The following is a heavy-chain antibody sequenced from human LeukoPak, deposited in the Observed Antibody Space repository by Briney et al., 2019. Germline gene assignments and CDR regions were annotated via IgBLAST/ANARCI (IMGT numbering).Heavy chain of an antibody. CDR2: ISPAGDYI. J-gene: IGHJ5*02. V-gene: IGHV3-23*01. Sequence: GGSLRLSCAASGFTFSSFAMSWVRQAPGKGLEWVSAISPAGDYIYYADSVKGRFTTSRDNSKNTLYLQMSSLRAEDSAVYYCVKQTPRGGLVAVANWFDPWGQGTRVPVSS. D-gene: IGHD6-19*01. CDR1: GFTFSSFA. CDR3: VKQTPRGGLVAVANWFDP.